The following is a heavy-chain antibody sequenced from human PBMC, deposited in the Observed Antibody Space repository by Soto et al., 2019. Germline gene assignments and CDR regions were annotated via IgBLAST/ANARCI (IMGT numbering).Heavy chain of an antibody. D-gene: IGHD3-10*01. CDR2: IIPLFGTT. V-gene: IGHV1-69*05. CDR1: GDTFKNCV. CDR3: AAELGFGKLSVV. Sequence: SVKVSCKASGDTFKNCVISWVRQAPGQGLEWMGGIIPLFGTTDFAQRFQGRLTITTDESTTTAYMELSRLRSEDTATYYCAAELGFGKLSVVWGQGTTVTVSS. J-gene: IGHJ6*02.